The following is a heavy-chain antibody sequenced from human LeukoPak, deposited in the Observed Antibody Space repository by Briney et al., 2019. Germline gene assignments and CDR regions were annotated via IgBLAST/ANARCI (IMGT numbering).Heavy chain of an antibody. J-gene: IGHJ4*02. CDR2: IYYGGST. CDR3: ARGHYGSGSYYSRGGYFDY. V-gene: IGHV4-30-4*08. CDR1: GGSISSGDYY. D-gene: IGHD3-10*01. Sequence: SETLSLTYTVSGGSISSGDYYWSWIRQPPGKGLEWIGYIYYGGSTYYNPSLKSRVTISVDTSKNQFSLKLSSVTAADTAVYYCARGHYGSGSYYSRGGYFDYWGQGTLVTVSS.